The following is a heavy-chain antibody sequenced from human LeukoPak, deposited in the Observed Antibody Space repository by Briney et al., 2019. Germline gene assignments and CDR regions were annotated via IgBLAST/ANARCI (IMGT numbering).Heavy chain of an antibody. CDR3: ARALADSRAGTTYYYYGMDV. CDR2: ISYDGSNK. D-gene: IGHD5-24*01. J-gene: IGHJ6*02. V-gene: IGHV3-30-3*01. CDR1: GFTFSSYA. Sequence: GGSLRLSCAASGFTFSSYAMHWVRQAPGKGLEWVAVISYDGSNKYYADSVKGRFTISRDNSKNTLCLQMNSLRAEDTAVYYCARALADSRAGTTYYYYGMDVWGQGTTVTVSS.